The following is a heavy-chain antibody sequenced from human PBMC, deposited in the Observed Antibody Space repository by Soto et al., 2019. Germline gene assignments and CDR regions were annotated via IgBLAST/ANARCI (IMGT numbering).Heavy chain of an antibody. J-gene: IGHJ5*02. CDR3: ARQKRVGATTSWFDP. CDR1: GYTFTSYY. CDR2: INPSGGST. Sequence: GASVKVSCKASGYTFTSYYMHWVRQAPGQGLEWMGIINPSGGSTSYAQKFQGRVTMTRDTSTSTVYMELSSLRSEDTAVYYCARQKRVGATTSWFDPWGQGTLVTVSS. V-gene: IGHV1-46*01. D-gene: IGHD1-26*01.